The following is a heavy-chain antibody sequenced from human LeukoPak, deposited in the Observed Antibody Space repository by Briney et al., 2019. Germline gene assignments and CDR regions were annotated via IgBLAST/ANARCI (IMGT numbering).Heavy chain of an antibody. Sequence: PGGSLRLSCAASGFMFYDYGMSWVRQAPGKGLEGVSGINWNGGRTGYADSVKGRFTISRDNAKNSLYLQMNSLRAEDTALYYCARDYDYGDYPGYWGQGTLVTVSS. J-gene: IGHJ4*02. CDR3: ARDYDYGDYPGY. CDR2: INWNGGRT. V-gene: IGHV3-20*04. D-gene: IGHD4-17*01. CDR1: GFMFYDYG.